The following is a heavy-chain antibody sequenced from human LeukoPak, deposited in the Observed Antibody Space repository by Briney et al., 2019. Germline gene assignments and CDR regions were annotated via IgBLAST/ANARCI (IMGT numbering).Heavy chain of an antibody. D-gene: IGHD6-13*01. V-gene: IGHV3-30*18. J-gene: IGHJ5*02. CDR3: AKVGQQLIFDP. Sequence: GGSLRLSCAASGFTFSNYGIHWVRQAPGKGLEWVAVISYDGNNKYYADSVKGRFTISRDNSKNTLYLQMNSLRAEDTAVYYCAKVGQQLIFDPWGQGTLVTVSS. CDR1: GFTFSNYG. CDR2: ISYDGNNK.